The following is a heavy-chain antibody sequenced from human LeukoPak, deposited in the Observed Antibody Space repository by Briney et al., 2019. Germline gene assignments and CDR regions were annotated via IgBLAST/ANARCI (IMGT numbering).Heavy chain of an antibody. V-gene: IGHV4-38-2*02. Sequence: SETLSLTCTVSGYSLRSGYFWGWIRPPPGKGLGGIGSIDHSGSTYYNPSLKTRVTISVDTSNNQFSLKLSSVTAADTAVYFCARDVQYYYDGNNWFDPWGQGTLVTVSS. CDR3: ARDVQYYYDGNNWFDP. J-gene: IGHJ5*02. CDR2: IDHSGST. D-gene: IGHD3-22*01. CDR1: GYSLRSGYF.